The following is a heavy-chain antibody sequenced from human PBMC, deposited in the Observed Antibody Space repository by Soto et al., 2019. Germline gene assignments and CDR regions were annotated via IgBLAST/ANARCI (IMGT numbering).Heavy chain of an antibody. CDR3: ARGSLEATTEFDY. Sequence: SETLSLTCAVYGGSFSGYYWSWIRQPPGKGLEWIGEINHSGSTNYNPSLKSRVTISVDTSKNQFSLKLSSVTAADTAVYYCARGSLEATTEFDYWGQGTLVTVSS. J-gene: IGHJ4*02. CDR2: INHSGST. CDR1: GGSFSGYY. D-gene: IGHD5-12*01. V-gene: IGHV4-34*01.